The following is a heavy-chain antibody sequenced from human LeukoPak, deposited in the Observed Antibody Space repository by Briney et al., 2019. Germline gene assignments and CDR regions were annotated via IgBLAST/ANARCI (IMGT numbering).Heavy chain of an antibody. D-gene: IGHD3-3*01. J-gene: IGHJ4*02. Sequence: PGGSLRLSCAASGFTFSSYAMSWVRQAPGKGLEWVSAISGSGGSTYYADSVKGRFTISRDNSKNTLYLQMNSLRAEDTAVYYCAKGETNYDFWSGYYPPFGYWGQGTLVTVSS. CDR2: ISGSGGST. CDR3: AKGETNYDFWSGYYPPFGY. CDR1: GFTFSSYA. V-gene: IGHV3-23*01.